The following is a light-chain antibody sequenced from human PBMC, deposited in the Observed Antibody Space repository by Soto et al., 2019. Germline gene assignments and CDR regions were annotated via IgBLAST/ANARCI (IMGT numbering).Light chain of an antibody. CDR2: GNS. Sequence: QSVLTQPPSVSGAPGQRVTISCTGSSSNIGAGYDVHWYQQLPGTAPKLLIYGNSNRPSGVPDRFSGSKSGTSASLAITGLQAEDEADYYCQSYDSSLHVVCGGGTKLTVL. CDR1: SSNIGAGYD. J-gene: IGLJ2*01. V-gene: IGLV1-40*01. CDR3: QSYDSSLHVV.